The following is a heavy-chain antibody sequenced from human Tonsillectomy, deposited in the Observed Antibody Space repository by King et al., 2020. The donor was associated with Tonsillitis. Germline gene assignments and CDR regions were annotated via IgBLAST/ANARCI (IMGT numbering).Heavy chain of an antibody. CDR3: ARGPEEAQQLVGDCFDP. J-gene: IGHJ5*02. CDR1: GGSFSGYY. V-gene: IGHV4-34*01. D-gene: IGHD6-13*01. Sequence: VQLQQWGAGLLKPSETLSLTCAVYGGSFSGYYWSWIRQPPGKGLEWIGEINHRGSTNYNPSLKSRVTISEDTSKNQFSLKLTSVTAADTAVYYCARGPEEAQQLVGDCFDPWGQGTLVTVSS. CDR2: INHRGST.